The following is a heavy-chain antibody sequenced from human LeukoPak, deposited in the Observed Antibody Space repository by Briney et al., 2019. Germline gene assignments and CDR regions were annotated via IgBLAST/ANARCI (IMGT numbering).Heavy chain of an antibody. CDR2: ISSSSSYI. V-gene: IGHV3-21*01. CDR3: ASDAGYSSGWYYV. Sequence: PGGSLRLSCAASGFTFGSYSMNWVRQAPGKGLEWVSSISSSSSYIYYADSVKGRFTISRDNAKNSLYLQMNSLRAEDTAVYHCASDAGYSSGWYYVWGQGTLVTVSS. J-gene: IGHJ4*02. CDR1: GFTFGSYS. D-gene: IGHD6-19*01.